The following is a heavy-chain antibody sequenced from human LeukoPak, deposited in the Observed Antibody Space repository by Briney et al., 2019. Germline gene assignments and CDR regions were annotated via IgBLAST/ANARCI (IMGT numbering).Heavy chain of an antibody. D-gene: IGHD5-12*01. J-gene: IGHJ6*02. Sequence: PGGSLRLSCAASGFTFSSYAMHWVRQAPGKGLEWVANIKQDGSEKYYVDSVKGRFTISRDNAKNSLYLQMNSLRAEDTAVYYCARERGYAYYYYGMDVWGQGTTVTVSS. CDR3: ARERGYAYYYYGMDV. V-gene: IGHV3-7*01. CDR1: GFTFSSYA. CDR2: IKQDGSEK.